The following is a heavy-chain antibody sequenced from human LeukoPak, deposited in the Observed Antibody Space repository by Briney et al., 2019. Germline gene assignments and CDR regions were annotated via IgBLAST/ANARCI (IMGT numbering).Heavy chain of an antibody. CDR3: ARDHGGKVDRYFDL. J-gene: IGHJ2*01. CDR1: GYIFTSYG. Sequence: GASVKVSCKTSGYIFTSYGLSWVRQAPGQGLEWMGWISAYKGNTNYAQKFQGRVTMTTDTSTSTAYMELRSLRSDDTAVYYCARDHGGKVDRYFDLWGRGTLVTVSS. CDR2: ISAYKGNT. D-gene: IGHD4-23*01. V-gene: IGHV1-18*01.